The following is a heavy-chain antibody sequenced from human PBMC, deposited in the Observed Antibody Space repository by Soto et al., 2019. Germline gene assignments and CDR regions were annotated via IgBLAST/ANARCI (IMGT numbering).Heavy chain of an antibody. J-gene: IGHJ6*02. CDR2: ISGSEDNI. D-gene: IGHD4-17*01. V-gene: IGHV3-21*01. CDR3: ARVNRLYYYGMDV. CDR1: GFTFIDTW. Sequence: PGGSLRLSCAASGFTFIDTWMDWVRQAPGKGLEWVAVISGSEDNIYYADSVKGRFTISRDNAKNSLYLQMNSLRAEDTAVYYCARVNRLYYYGMDVWGQGTTVTVSS.